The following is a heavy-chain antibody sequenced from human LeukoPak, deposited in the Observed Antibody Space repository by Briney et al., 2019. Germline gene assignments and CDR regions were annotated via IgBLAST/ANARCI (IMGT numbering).Heavy chain of an antibody. Sequence: GGSLRLSCAASGVTFSNYAMSWVRQAPGKGLEWVSVISGSGGSTYHADSVKGRFTISRDNSNNTLYLQMNSLRAEDTAIYYCAKVRSAVVAAATNYWGQGTLVTVSS. CDR2: ISGSGGST. J-gene: IGHJ4*02. V-gene: IGHV3-23*01. D-gene: IGHD2-15*01. CDR3: AKVRSAVVAAATNY. CDR1: GVTFSNYA.